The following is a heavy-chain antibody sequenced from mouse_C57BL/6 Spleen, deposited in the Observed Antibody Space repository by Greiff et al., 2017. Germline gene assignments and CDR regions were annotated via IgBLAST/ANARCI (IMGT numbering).Heavy chain of an antibody. CDR3: ARSTTVVSYYAMDY. Sequence: QVQLQQPGAELVMPGASVKLSCKASGYTFTSYWMHWVKQRPGQGLEWIGELDPSDSYTNYNQKFKGKSTLTVDKSSSTAYMQLSSLTSEDSAVYYCARSTTVVSYYAMDYWGQGTSVTVSS. J-gene: IGHJ4*01. CDR1: GYTFTSYW. V-gene: IGHV1-69*01. CDR2: LDPSDSYT. D-gene: IGHD1-1*01.